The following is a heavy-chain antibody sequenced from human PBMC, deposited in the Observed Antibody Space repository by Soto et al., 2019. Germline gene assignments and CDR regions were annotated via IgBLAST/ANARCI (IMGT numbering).Heavy chain of an antibody. D-gene: IGHD6-13*01. V-gene: IGHV4-39*01. Sequence: SETLSLTCTVSGGSISSSSYYWGWIRQPPGRGLEWGGSIYYSGSTYYNPSLKSRYTISVDTSKNQFSLKLSSVTAADTAVYYCARLADSSSWYFYYYGMDVWGQGTTVTVSS. CDR3: ARLADSSSWYFYYYGMDV. J-gene: IGHJ6*02. CDR1: GGSISSSSYY. CDR2: IYYSGST.